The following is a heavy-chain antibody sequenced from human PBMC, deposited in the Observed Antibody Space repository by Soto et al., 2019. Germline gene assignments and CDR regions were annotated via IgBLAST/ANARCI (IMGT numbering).Heavy chain of an antibody. V-gene: IGHV3-48*01. Sequence: GGSLRLSCAASGFTFNTFPMNWVRLAPGKGLGWLSHISSNSDAMYYTDSVKGRFTISRDNARKSLYLQMNSLIVDDTAVYYCVRDYQYGFDMWGQGTMVTVSS. J-gene: IGHJ3*02. CDR3: VRDYQYGFDM. D-gene: IGHD3-16*02. CDR1: GFTFNTFP. CDR2: ISSNSDAM.